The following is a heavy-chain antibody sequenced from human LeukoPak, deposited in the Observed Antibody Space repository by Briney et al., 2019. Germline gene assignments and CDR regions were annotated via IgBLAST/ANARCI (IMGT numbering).Heavy chain of an antibody. CDR1: GFTFSDYY. CDR3: ARDEDVVLQSYFDL. J-gene: IGHJ2*01. D-gene: IGHD2-15*01. CDR2: ISSSGSTI. V-gene: IGHV3-11*01. Sequence: GGSLRLSCAASGFTFSDYYMSWIRQAPGKGLEWVSYISSSGSTIYYADSVKGRFTISRDNAKNSLYLQMNSLRAEDTAVYYCARDEDVVLQSYFDLWGRGTLVTVSS.